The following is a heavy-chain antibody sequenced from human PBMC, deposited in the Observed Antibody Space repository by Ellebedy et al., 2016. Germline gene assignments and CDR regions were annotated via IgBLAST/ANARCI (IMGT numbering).Heavy chain of an antibody. CDR3: ARTNWNYHYFDY. V-gene: IGHV4-4*07. J-gene: IGHJ4*02. Sequence: SETLSLTXTVSGGSISSYYWSWIRQPAGKGLEWIGRIYTSGSTNYNPSLKSRVTMSVDTSKNQFSLKLSSVTAADTAVYYCARTNWNYHYFDYWGQGTLVTVSS. D-gene: IGHD1-7*01. CDR1: GGSISSYY. CDR2: IYTSGST.